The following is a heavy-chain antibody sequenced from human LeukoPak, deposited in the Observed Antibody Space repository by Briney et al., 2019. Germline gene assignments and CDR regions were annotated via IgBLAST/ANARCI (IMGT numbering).Heavy chain of an antibody. J-gene: IGHJ4*02. V-gene: IGHV1-18*01. CDR2: ISAYNGNT. CDR1: GYTFTSYG. CDR3: ARELNTPVNRYLWFGEPPDY. D-gene: IGHD3-10*01. Sequence: GASVKVSCKASGYTFTSYGISWVRQAPGQGLEWMGWISAYNGNTNYAQKLQGRVTMTTDTSTSTAYMELRSLRSDDTAVYYCARELNTPVNRYLWFGEPPDYWGQGTLVTVSS.